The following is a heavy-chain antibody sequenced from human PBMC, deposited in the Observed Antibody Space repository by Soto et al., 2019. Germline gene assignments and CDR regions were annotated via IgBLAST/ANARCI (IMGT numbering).Heavy chain of an antibody. D-gene: IGHD6-13*01. CDR1: GFTFSSYS. Sequence: GGSLRLSCAASGFTFSSYSMNWVRQAPGKGLEWVSSISSSSSYIYYADSVKGRFTISRDNAKNSLYLQMNSLRAEDTAVYYCAREGDSSSWHGFGQTYYYYGMDVWGQGTTVTVSS. J-gene: IGHJ6*02. CDR3: AREGDSSSWHGFGQTYYYYGMDV. CDR2: ISSSSSYI. V-gene: IGHV3-21*01.